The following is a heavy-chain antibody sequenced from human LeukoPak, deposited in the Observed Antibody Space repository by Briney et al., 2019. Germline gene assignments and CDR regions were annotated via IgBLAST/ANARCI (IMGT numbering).Heavy chain of an antibody. CDR1: GYTFTSYY. CDR3: ATDWFGYYYGSGSYVFIY. V-gene: IGHV1-46*01. J-gene: IGHJ4*02. Sequence: ASVKVSCKASGYTFTSYYMHRVRQAPGQGLEWMGIINPSGGSTSYAQKFQGRVTMTRDTSTSTVYMELSSLRSEDKAVYYCATDWFGYYYGSGSYVFIYWGQGTLVTVSS. D-gene: IGHD3-10*01. CDR2: INPSGGST.